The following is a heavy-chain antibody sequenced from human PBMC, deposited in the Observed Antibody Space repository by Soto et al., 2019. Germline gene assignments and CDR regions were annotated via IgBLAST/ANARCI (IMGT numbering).Heavy chain of an antibody. J-gene: IGHJ3*02. CDR3: ASSSDYTYGYPDAFDI. CDR1: GCPISTVNYW. D-gene: IGHD5-18*01. V-gene: IGHV4-30-4*02. Sequence: PSETLSLTCTVSGCPISTVNYWWSWILQSPDMGLEWIGHIYNGGSTYNNPSLESRVTMSVDTSKNQFSLKLSSVTAADTAVYYCASSSDYTYGYPDAFDIWGQGTMVTVSS. CDR2: IYNGGST.